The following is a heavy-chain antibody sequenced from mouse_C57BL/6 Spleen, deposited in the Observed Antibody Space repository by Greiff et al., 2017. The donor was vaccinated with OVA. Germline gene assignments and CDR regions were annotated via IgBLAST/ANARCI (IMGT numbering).Heavy chain of an antibody. CDR2: IDPETGGT. CDR1: GYTFTDYE. CDR3: TRGGTTAPHWYFDV. Sequence: QVQLQQSGAELVRPGASVTLSCKASGYTFTDYEMHWVKQTPVHGLEWIGAIDPETGGTAYNQKFKGKAILTADKSSSTAYMELRSLTSEDSAVYYGTRGGTTAPHWYFDVWGTGTTVTVSS. J-gene: IGHJ1*03. V-gene: IGHV1-15*01. D-gene: IGHD1-2*01.